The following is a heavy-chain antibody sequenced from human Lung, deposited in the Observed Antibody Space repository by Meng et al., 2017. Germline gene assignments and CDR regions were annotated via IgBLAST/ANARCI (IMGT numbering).Heavy chain of an antibody. Sequence: VQLQQWAAGLLKPSGTLSLTCVVSGGSFSGYSWSWIRQPPGKGLEWIGEINHSGSTNYNPSLESRATISVDTSQNNLSLKLSSVTAADSAVYYCARGPTTMAHDFDYWGQGTLVTVSS. J-gene: IGHJ4*02. V-gene: IGHV4-34*01. CDR3: ARGPTTMAHDFDY. CDR2: INHSGST. CDR1: GGSFSGYS. D-gene: IGHD4-11*01.